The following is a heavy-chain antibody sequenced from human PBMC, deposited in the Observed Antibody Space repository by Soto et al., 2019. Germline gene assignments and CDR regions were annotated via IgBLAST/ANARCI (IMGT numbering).Heavy chain of an antibody. D-gene: IGHD2-15*01. CDR2: ISSSSSYI. CDR3: AREGCSGGSCYPYYYGMDV. CDR1: GFTFSSYS. Sequence: EVQLVESGGGLVKPGGSLRLSCAASGFTFSSYSMNWVRQAPGKGLEWVSSISSSSSYIYYADSVKGRFTISRDNDKNSRYMQMNRLSAEDTAVYYCAREGCSGGSCYPYYYGMDVWGQGTTVTVSS. J-gene: IGHJ6*02. V-gene: IGHV3-21*01.